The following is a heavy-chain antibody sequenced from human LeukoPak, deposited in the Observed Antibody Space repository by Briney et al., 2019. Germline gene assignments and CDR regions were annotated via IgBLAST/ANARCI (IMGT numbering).Heavy chain of an antibody. D-gene: IGHD2-2*01. V-gene: IGHV4-34*01. J-gene: IGHJ6*02. CDR1: GWSFSGYY. CDR3: ASLYVVPAATRGHYYYGMDV. Sequence: TSETLSLTCAVYGWSFSGYYWSWIRQPPGKGLEWIGEINHSGSTNYNPSLKSRVTISVDTSKNQFSLKLSSVTAADTAVYYCASLYVVPAATRGHYYYGMDVWGQGTTVTVSS. CDR2: INHSGST.